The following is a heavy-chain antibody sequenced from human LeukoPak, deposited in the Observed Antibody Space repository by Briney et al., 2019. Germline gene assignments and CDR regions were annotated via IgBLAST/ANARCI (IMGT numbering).Heavy chain of an antibody. Sequence: SETLSLTCTVSGGSISSYYWSWIRQPPGKGLEWLGYIYYSGSTNYKPSLKSRVTISVDTSKNQFFLKLSSVTAADTAVYYCARGGYYGSGNDFRFDPWGQGTLVTVSS. CDR1: GGSISSYY. V-gene: IGHV4-59*01. J-gene: IGHJ5*02. CDR2: IYYSGST. CDR3: ARGGYYGSGNDFRFDP. D-gene: IGHD3-10*01.